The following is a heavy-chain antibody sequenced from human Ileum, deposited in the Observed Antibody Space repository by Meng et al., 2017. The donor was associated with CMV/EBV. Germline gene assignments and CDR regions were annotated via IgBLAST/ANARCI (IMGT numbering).Heavy chain of an antibody. CDR3: ARAYCSSTSCYLFDY. V-gene: IGHV3-20*03. D-gene: IGHD2-2*01. J-gene: IGHJ4*02. Sequence: SGFTFDDYGMSWVRQAPGKGLEWVSGINWNGGSTGYADSVKGRFTISRDNAKNSLYLQMNSLRAEDTALYYCARAYCSSTSCYLFDYWGQGTLVTVSS. CDR1: GFTFDDYG. CDR2: INWNGGST.